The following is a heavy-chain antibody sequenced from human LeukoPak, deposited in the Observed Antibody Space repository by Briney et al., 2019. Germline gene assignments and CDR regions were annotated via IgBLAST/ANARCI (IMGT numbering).Heavy chain of an antibody. CDR2: IYYTGDT. J-gene: IGHJ4*02. CDR3: ARDQGNSDWFYY. Sequence: KPSETLSLTCSVSGDSVNYNLYYWGWVRQSPGKELEWIGTIYYTGDTYYNPSLKSRVTLSVDTSKSHFSLKLTSVTAADTAVYFCARDQGNSDWFYYWGQGILVTVSS. V-gene: IGHV4-39*07. D-gene: IGHD1/OR15-1a*01. CDR1: GDSVNYNLYY.